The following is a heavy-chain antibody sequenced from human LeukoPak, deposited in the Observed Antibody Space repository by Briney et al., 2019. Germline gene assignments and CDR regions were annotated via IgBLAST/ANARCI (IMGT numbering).Heavy chain of an antibody. CDR2: IYYSGST. D-gene: IGHD5-24*01. Sequence: SETLSLTCTVSGGSVSSVSYYWSWIRQPPGKGLEWIGYIYYSGSTHYNPSLKSRVTISVDTSKNQFSLKLSSVTAADTAVYYCARAPTMSYFDYWGQGTLVTVSS. J-gene: IGHJ4*02. V-gene: IGHV4-61*01. CDR1: GGSVSSVSYY. CDR3: ARAPTMSYFDY.